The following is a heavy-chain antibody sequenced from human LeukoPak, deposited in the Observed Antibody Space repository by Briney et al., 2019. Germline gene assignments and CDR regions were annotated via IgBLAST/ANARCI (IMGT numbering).Heavy chain of an antibody. CDR3: AGHNYVFRPNWFDP. V-gene: IGHV4-39*01. CDR2: IYYRGST. J-gene: IGHJ5*02. CDR1: GFTFSSYA. Sequence: GSLRLSCAASGFTFSSYAMSWIRQPSGKGLEGIGSIYYRGSTYYNPSLKSRVTISVDTSKNQFSLKLSSVTAADTAVYYCAGHNYVFRPNWFDPWGQGTLVTVSS. D-gene: IGHD3-16*01.